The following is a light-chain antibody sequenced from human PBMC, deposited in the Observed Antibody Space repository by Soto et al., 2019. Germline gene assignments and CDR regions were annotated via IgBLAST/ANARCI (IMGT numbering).Light chain of an antibody. CDR2: GAS. J-gene: IGKJ1*01. V-gene: IGKV3-15*01. CDR1: QSVSGY. Sequence: EIVLTQSPATLSLSPGETATLSCRASQSVSGYIGWYQQKPGQGPRLLIIGASTRATGVPDRFSGSGSGTEFTLTIDSLQSDDFATYYCQQYDKSPPWTFGQGTKVDIK. CDR3: QQYDKSPPWT.